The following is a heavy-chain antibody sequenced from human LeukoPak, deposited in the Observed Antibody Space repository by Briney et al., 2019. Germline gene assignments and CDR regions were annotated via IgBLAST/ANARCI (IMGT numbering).Heavy chain of an antibody. Sequence: SETLSLTCAVYGGSLNGHYWNWIRQPAGKGLEWIGRVYSGGTKVNPSLKNRVTMSVDTSKNQFSQNLNSVTAGDTAVYYCARTFSSSAYYFDYWGQGTPVTVSS. D-gene: IGHD6-13*01. J-gene: IGHJ4*02. CDR2: VYSGGT. CDR1: GGSLNGHY. CDR3: ARTFSSSAYYFDY. V-gene: IGHV4-59*10.